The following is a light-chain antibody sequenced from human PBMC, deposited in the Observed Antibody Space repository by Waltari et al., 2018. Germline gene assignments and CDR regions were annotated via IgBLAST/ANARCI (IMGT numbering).Light chain of an antibody. CDR1: QTVSSS. V-gene: IGKV3-15*01. Sequence: EIVMTQSPATLSLSPGERATLSCRASQTVSSSLAWYQHKPGQAPRLLIYDASRRATVIPDSVSGSGSGTDFTLTISSLEPEDVAVYYCLQRSKWPRTFGQGTKVEIK. CDR2: DAS. CDR3: LQRSKWPRT. J-gene: IGKJ1*01.